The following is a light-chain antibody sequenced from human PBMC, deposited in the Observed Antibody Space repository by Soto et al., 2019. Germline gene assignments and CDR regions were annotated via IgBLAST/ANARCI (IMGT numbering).Light chain of an antibody. CDR2: EGS. Sequence: EIVLTQSPALLSLSPGERATLSCRASQSVNNYLAWYQQKAGQAPRLLIYEGSKRATGIPARFSGSGSGTDFTLTISSLEPEDFAVYYCQHRSNWPTTFGQGTKVEIK. CDR3: QHRSNWPTT. J-gene: IGKJ2*01. V-gene: IGKV3-11*01. CDR1: QSVNNY.